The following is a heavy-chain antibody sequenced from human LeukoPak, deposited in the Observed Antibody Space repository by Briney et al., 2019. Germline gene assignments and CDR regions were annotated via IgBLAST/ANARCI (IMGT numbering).Heavy chain of an antibody. J-gene: IGHJ4*02. CDR3: ARGEPPYGGKGYYFDY. CDR1: GFTFSSYS. CDR2: ISSSSSYI. V-gene: IGHV3-21*01. Sequence: PGGSLRLSCAASGFTFSSYSMNWVRQAPGKGLEWVSSISSSSSYIYYADSVKGRFTISRDNAKNSLYLQMNSLRAEDTAVYYCARGEPPYGGKGYYFDYWGQGTLVTVSS. D-gene: IGHD4-23*01.